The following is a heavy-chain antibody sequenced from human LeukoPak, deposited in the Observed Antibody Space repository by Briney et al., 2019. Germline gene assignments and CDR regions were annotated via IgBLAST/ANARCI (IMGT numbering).Heavy chain of an antibody. CDR2: INPSGGST. J-gene: IGHJ6*02. Sequence: ASVKVSCKASGYTFTSYYMHWVRQAPGQGLEWMGIINPSGGSTSYAQKFQGRVTMTRDTSTSTVYMELSSLRSEDTAVYYCARVLSYYDILTGYYYYYAMDVWGQGTTVTVSS. D-gene: IGHD3-9*01. V-gene: IGHV1-46*01. CDR3: ARVLSYYDILTGYYYYYAMDV. CDR1: GYTFTSYY.